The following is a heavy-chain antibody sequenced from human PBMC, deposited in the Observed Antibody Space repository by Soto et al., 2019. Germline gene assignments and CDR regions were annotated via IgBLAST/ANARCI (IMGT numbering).Heavy chain of an antibody. Sequence: GGLLRLCCAAFGFNFRSFDMHWARQTTGKGLEWVSAIGTAGDTYYPGSVKGRFTISRENAKSSLYLQMNSLRAGDTAVYYCAREKAGTFDYWGQGTLVTVSS. D-gene: IGHD6-19*01. J-gene: IGHJ4*02. V-gene: IGHV3-13*01. CDR3: AREKAGTFDY. CDR1: GFNFRSFD. CDR2: IGTAGDT.